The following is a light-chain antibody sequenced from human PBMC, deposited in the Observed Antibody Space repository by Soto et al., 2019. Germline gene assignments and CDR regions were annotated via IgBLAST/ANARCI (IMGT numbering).Light chain of an antibody. CDR3: MQGTHWPPEIT. J-gene: IGKJ5*01. CDR2: KVS. Sequence: DVVMTQSPLSLPVTLGQPASISCRSSQSLVYSDGNTYLTWFQQRPGQSPRRLIYKVSNRDSGVPDRFSGSGSGTDFTLKISRVEAEDVGVYYCMQGTHWPPEITFGQGTRLEIK. CDR1: QSLVYSDGNTY. V-gene: IGKV2-30*01.